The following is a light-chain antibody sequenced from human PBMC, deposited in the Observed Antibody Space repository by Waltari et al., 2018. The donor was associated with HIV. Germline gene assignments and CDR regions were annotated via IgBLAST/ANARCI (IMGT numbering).Light chain of an antibody. V-gene: IGKV4-1*01. CDR3: QQYCFIPRT. CDR1: QSLSSTSNSKNC. Sequence: DIVMTQSPDSLAVSLGERATITCRSGQSLSSTSNSKNCLAWYQVRSGQPPKLLISWASFREAGVPDRFSGSDSGTNFTLTISSLQADDVALYYCQQYCFIPRTFGQGTKL. CDR2: WAS. J-gene: IGKJ2*01.